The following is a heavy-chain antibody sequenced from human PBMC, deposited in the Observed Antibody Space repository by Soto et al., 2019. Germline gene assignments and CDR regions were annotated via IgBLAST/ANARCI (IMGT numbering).Heavy chain of an antibody. J-gene: IGHJ6*02. V-gene: IGHV3-7*04. D-gene: IGHD3-10*01. CDR1: GFTFNTYW. CDR2: IKQDGSET. CDR3: ARDPPYGSGTSQNYGMDV. Sequence: GGSLRLSCAASGFTFNTYWMTWVRQAPGKGLEWVANIKQDGSETYYVDSVKGRFTISRDNAKNSLYLQMNSLRAEDTAAYYCARDPPYGSGTSQNYGMDVWGQGTTVTVSS.